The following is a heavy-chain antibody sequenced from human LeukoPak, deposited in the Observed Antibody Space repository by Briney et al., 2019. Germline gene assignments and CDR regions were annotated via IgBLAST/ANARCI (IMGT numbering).Heavy chain of an antibody. Sequence: GGSLRLSCAASGFTFSSYSMNWVRQAPGKGLEWVSYISSSSSTIYYADSVKGRFTISRDNAKNSLYLQMNSLRDEDTAVYYCARAPGSGSRNAHYYYYGMDVWGQGTTATVSS. CDR3: ARAPGSGSRNAHYYYYGMDV. J-gene: IGHJ6*01. V-gene: IGHV3-48*02. CDR1: GFTFSSYS. D-gene: IGHD1-26*01. CDR2: ISSSSSTI.